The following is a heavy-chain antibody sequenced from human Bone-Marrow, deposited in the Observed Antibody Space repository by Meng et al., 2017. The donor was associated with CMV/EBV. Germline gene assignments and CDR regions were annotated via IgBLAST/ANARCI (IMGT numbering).Heavy chain of an antibody. Sequence: SVKVSCKASRGTFISYAISWVRQAPGQGLEWMGGIIPIFGTANYAKKFQGRVTITTDESTSTAYMELSSLRSEDTAGYYCATETPCGGDCYVYGYWGQGTMVTVSS. V-gene: IGHV1-69*05. CDR1: RGTFISYA. CDR2: IIPIFGTA. CDR3: ATETPCGGDCYVYGY. J-gene: IGHJ4*02. D-gene: IGHD2-21*01.